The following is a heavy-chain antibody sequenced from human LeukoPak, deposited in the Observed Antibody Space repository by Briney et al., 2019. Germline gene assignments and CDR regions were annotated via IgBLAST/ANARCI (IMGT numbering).Heavy chain of an antibody. CDR3: AREGHYYYMDV. CDR2: ISYDGSNK. CDR1: GFTFSSYA. Sequence: PGGSLRLSCAASGFTFSSYAMHWVRQAPGKGLEWVAVISYDGSNKYYADSVKGRFTISRDNAKNSLYLQMNSLRAEDTAVYYCAREGHYYYMDVWGKGTTVTVSS. V-gene: IGHV3-30*04. J-gene: IGHJ6*03.